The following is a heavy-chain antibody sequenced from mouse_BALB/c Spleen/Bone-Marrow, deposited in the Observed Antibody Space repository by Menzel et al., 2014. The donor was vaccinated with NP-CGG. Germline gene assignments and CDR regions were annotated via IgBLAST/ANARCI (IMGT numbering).Heavy chain of an antibody. D-gene: IGHD1-1*01. CDR2: INPSTGYT. CDR1: GHTFTSYW. J-gene: IGHJ1*01. CDR3: AREYYGSSGYFDV. Sequence: QVQLKQSGAELAKPGASVKMSCKASGHTFTSYWMHWVKQRPGQGLEWIGYINPSTGYTEYNQKFKDKATLTADKSSSTAYMQLSSLTSEDSAVYYCAREYYGSSGYFDVWGAGTTVTVSS. V-gene: IGHV1-7*01.